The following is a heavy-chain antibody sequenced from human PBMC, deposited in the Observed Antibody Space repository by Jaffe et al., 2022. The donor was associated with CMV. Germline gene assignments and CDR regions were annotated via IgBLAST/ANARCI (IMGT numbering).Heavy chain of an antibody. CDR3: ARVRNTLYSANYYYYAMDV. Sequence: QVQLQQWGAGLLKPSETLSLTCAVYGGSFSGYYWSWIRQSPGRGLEWIGEIIHSGTTNYNSSLESRVTISLDTSKNQFSLRLSSVTAADTAVYYCARVRNTLYSANYYYYAMDVWGQGTTVTVSS. CDR1: GGSFSGYY. V-gene: IGHV4-34*12. J-gene: IGHJ6*02. D-gene: IGHD1-26*01. CDR2: IIHSGTT.